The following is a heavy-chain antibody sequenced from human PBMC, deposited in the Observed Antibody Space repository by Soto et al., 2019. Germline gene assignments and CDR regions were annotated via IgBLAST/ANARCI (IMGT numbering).Heavy chain of an antibody. CDR2: IYYSGST. V-gene: IGHV4-61*01. CDR1: GGSVSSGSYY. Sequence: SETLSLTCTVSGGSVSSGSYYWSWIRQPPGKGLEWIGNIYYSGSTNYNPSLKSRVTISVDTSKNQFSLKLSSVTAADTAVYYCARDRVSDEYSSSWSYYYYYGMDVWGQGTTVTVSS. J-gene: IGHJ6*02. CDR3: ARDRVSDEYSSSWSYYYYYGMDV. D-gene: IGHD6-13*01.